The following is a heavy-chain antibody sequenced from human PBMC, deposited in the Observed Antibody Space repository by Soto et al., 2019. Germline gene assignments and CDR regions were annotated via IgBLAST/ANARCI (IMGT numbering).Heavy chain of an antibody. J-gene: IGHJ6*02. CDR3: ARHSSSGWPNYGMDV. Sequence: SETLSLTCTVSGGSVSSGNYYWGWIRQPPGKGLEWIGSIYKSGTTHYNPSLKSRVTISVDTSKNQFSVKLSSVTAADTAVYYCARHSSSGWPNYGMDVWGQGTTVTVSS. CDR1: GGSVSSGNYY. CDR2: IYKSGTT. V-gene: IGHV4-39*01. D-gene: IGHD6-19*01.